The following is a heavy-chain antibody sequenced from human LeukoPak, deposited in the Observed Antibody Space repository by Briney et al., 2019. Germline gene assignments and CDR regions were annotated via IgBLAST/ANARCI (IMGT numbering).Heavy chain of an antibody. V-gene: IGHV3-23*01. CDR2: ISGSGGST. J-gene: IGHJ4*02. CDR1: GFTFSSYG. Sequence: GGSLRLSCAASGFTFSSYGMHWVRQAPGKGLEWVSAISGSGGSTYYADSVKGRFTISRDNSKNTLYLQMNSLRAEDTAVYYCASIPRYSSSWYSGGYWGQGTLVTVSS. CDR3: ASIPRYSSSWYSGGY. D-gene: IGHD6-13*01.